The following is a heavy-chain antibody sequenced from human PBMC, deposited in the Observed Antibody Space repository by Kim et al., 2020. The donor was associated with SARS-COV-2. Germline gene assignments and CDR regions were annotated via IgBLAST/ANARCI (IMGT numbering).Heavy chain of an antibody. CDR2: IYYSGST. V-gene: IGHV4-59*01. J-gene: IGHJ6*03. CDR1: GGSISSYY. Sequence: SETLSLTCTVSGGSISSYYWSWIRQPPGKGLEWIGYIYYSGSTNYNPSLKSRVTISVDTSKNQFSLKLSSVTAADTAVYYCARDRGSSWPYFGDYYMDVWGKGTTVTVSS. CDR3: ARDRGSSWPYFGDYYMDV. D-gene: IGHD6-13*01.